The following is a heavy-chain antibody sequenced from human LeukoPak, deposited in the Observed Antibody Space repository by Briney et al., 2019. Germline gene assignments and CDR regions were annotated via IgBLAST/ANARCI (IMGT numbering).Heavy chain of an antibody. V-gene: IGHV4-4*02. CDR2: IYRGGSA. CDR3: AGVGYNGFGVLDY. D-gene: IGHD1-26*01. CDR1: GDSISNSRW. J-gene: IGHJ4*02. Sequence: PSETLSLTCTVSGDSISNSRWWTWVRHSPGKGLEWIGEIYRGGSAKYNPSLKSRVTMSMDKSKNQFSLELNSVTAADTAVYYCAGVGYNGFGVLDYWGQGNLVTVSS.